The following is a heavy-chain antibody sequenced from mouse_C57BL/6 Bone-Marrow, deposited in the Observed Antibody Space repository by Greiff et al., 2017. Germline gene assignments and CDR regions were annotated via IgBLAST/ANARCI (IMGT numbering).Heavy chain of an antibody. CDR1: GFTFSSYG. CDR3: ARGEGWYFDV. Sequence: EVQGVESGGDLVKPGGSLKLSCAASGFTFSSYGMSWVRQTPDKRLEWVATISSGGSYTYYPDSVKGRFTISRDNAKNTLYLQMSSLKSEDTAMYYCARGEGWYFDVWGTGTTVTVSS. V-gene: IGHV5-6*01. J-gene: IGHJ1*03. CDR2: ISSGGSYT.